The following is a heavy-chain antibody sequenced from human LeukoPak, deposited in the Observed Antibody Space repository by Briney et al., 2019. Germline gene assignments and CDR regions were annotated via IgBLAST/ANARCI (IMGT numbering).Heavy chain of an antibody. CDR1: GGSISSGGYS. CDR3: ARGLHGSGRVRFDP. D-gene: IGHD3-10*01. J-gene: IGHJ5*02. Sequence: MASQTLSLTCAVSGGSISSGGYSWSWIRQPPGKGLEWIGYIYHSGSTYYNPSLKSRVTISVDRSKNQFSLKLSSVTAADTAVYYCARGLHGSGRVRFDPWGQGTLVTVSS. CDR2: IYHSGST. V-gene: IGHV4-30-2*01.